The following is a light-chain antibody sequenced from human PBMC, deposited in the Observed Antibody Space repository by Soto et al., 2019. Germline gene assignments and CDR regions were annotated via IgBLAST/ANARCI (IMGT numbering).Light chain of an antibody. J-gene: IGLJ1*01. CDR1: SSDVGIYNY. CDR2: EVT. V-gene: IGLV2-14*01. Sequence: QSVLTQPASVSGSAGQSIAISCTGSSSDVGIYNYVSWYQQHPGKVPKLIIYEVTSRPSGVSIRFSGSKSGNTASLTISGLQPEEEADYYCTSYTTSSTRVFGPGTKVTVL. CDR3: TSYTTSSTRV.